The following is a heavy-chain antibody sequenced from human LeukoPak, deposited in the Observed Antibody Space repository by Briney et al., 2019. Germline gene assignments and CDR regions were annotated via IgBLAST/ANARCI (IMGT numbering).Heavy chain of an antibody. D-gene: IGHD3-10*01. CDR3: ARGGMVRGVIVGYYYYGMDV. J-gene: IGHJ6*02. V-gene: IGHV4-34*01. Sequence: SETLSLTCAVYGGSFSGYYWSWIRQPPGKGLEWIGEINHSGSTNYNPSLKSRVTISVDTSKNQFSLKLSSVTAADTAVYYCARGGMVRGVIVGYYYYGMDVWGQGTTVTVSS. CDR2: INHSGST. CDR1: GGSFSGYY.